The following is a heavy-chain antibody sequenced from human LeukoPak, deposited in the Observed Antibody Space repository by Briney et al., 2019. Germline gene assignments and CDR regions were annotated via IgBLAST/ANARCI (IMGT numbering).Heavy chain of an antibody. D-gene: IGHD7-27*01. CDR1: GFTFSDAW. CDR2: ISASGGNT. V-gene: IGHV3-23*01. J-gene: IGHJ4*02. Sequence: GGSLRLSCAASGFTFSDAWVAWVRQAPGKGLEWVSGISASGGNTNYADSVKGRFTITRDNSKNTLYLQMNSPRAEDTAVYYCAKDTWGSAGGGLDYWGQGTLVTVSS. CDR3: AKDTWGSAGGGLDY.